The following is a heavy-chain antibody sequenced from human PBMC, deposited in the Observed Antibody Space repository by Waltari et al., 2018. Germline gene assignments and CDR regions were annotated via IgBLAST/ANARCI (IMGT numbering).Heavy chain of an antibody. CDR2: IYYSGNT. J-gene: IGHJ5*02. CDR3: ARAECSTSSCFFVSGFDP. Sequence: QLHLQESGPELVKPSETLYLTCTVPSVSISSGAYFWGWIRQPAGKGPEWIGNIYYSGNTYYNPSLESRVAISLDTSRNQFFLSLTSVTAADAAVYYCARAECSTSSCFFVSGFDPWGQGIHVTGSS. CDR1: SVSISSGAYF. D-gene: IGHD6-6*01. V-gene: IGHV4-39*01.